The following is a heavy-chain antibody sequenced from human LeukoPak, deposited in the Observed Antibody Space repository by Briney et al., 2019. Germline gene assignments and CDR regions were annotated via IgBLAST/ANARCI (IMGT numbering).Heavy chain of an antibody. V-gene: IGHV3-20*04. CDR3: AGDLNWGSPQDAFDI. D-gene: IGHD7-27*01. CDR1: GFTFDDYG. CDR2: ISWNGGST. J-gene: IGHJ3*02. Sequence: GGSLRLSCAASGFTFDDYGMSWVRQAPGKGLEWVSGISWNGGSTRYADSVTGRFTISRDNARKSLYLQMNSLRAEDTALYYCAGDLNWGSPQDAFDIWGQGTMVTVSS.